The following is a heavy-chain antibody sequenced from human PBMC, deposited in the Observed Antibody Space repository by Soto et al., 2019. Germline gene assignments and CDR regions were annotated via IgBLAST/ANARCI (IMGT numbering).Heavy chain of an antibody. CDR1: GYSISSGYY. V-gene: IGHV4-38-2*02. Sequence: SETLSLTCAVSGYSISSGYYWGWIRQPPGKGLEWIGSIYHSGSTYYNPSLKSRVTISVDTSKNQFSLKLSSVTAADTAVYYCARDYYDSSGYYDIFDYWGQGTLVTSPQ. D-gene: IGHD3-22*01. J-gene: IGHJ4*02. CDR3: ARDYYDSSGYYDIFDY. CDR2: IYHSGST.